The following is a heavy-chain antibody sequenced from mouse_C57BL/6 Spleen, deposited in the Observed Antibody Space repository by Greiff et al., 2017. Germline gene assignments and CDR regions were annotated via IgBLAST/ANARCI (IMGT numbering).Heavy chain of an antibody. CDR2: IDPSDSYT. D-gene: IGHD6-1*01. V-gene: IGHV1-69*01. CDR1: GYTFTSYW. CDR3: ARASNLSYFDY. J-gene: IGHJ2*01. Sequence: QVHVKQPGAELVMPGASVKLSCKASGYTFTSYWMHWVKQRPGQGLEWIGEIDPSDSYTNYNQKFKGKSTLTVDKSSSTAYMQLSSLTSEDSTVYYCARASNLSYFDYWGQGTTLTVSS.